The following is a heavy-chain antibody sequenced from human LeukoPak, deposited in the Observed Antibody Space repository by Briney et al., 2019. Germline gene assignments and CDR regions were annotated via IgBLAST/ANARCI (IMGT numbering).Heavy chain of an antibody. CDR3: ARAIPAAAGREGFDY. V-gene: IGHV3-7*01. CDR1: GFTFSSYW. CDR2: IKQDGSEK. D-gene: IGHD6-13*01. J-gene: IGHJ4*02. Sequence: PGGSLRLSCAASGFTFSSYWMSWVRQAPGKGLEWVANIKQDGSEKYYVDSVKGRFTISRDNAKNSLYLQMNSLRAEDTAVYYCARAIPAAAGREGFDYWGQGTLVTVSS.